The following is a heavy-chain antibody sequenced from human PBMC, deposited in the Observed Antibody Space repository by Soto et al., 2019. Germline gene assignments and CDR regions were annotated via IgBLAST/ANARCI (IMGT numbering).Heavy chain of an antibody. CDR3: ARDRGYDAHDYYYNAMDV. D-gene: IGHD2-15*01. CDR2: ISGSGDNT. V-gene: IGHV3-23*01. Sequence: EVQLLESGGGLVQRGGSLRLSCAASKFTFSTYAMTWVRQAPGKGLEWVSDISGSGDNTYYADSVKGRFTISRDNSKNSLYLQMNSLRAEDTAVYYCARDRGYDAHDYYYNAMDVWGQGTTVTVSS. J-gene: IGHJ6*02. CDR1: KFTFSTYA.